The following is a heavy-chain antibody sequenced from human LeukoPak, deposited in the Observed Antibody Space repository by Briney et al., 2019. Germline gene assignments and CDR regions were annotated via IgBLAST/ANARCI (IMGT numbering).Heavy chain of an antibody. J-gene: IGHJ4*02. Sequence: GGSLRLACAPSGFTLSIYAMGWVRQAPGRGREWVSAIRGSGGTAYYADSVKGRFTISRDNSKNTLYLKMNSLRAEDTAVYYCARDVRGRSGYNLSRGDYWGQGTLVTVSS. V-gene: IGHV3-23*01. CDR1: GFTLSIYA. CDR3: ARDVRGRSGYNLSRGDY. CDR2: IRGSGGTA. D-gene: IGHD5-24*01.